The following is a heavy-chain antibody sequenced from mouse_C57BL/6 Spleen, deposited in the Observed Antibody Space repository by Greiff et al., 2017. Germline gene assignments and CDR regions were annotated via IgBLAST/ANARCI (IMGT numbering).Heavy chain of an antibody. CDR3: ARLEAITTVVARYFDV. V-gene: IGHV1-53*01. J-gene: IGHJ1*03. CDR1: GYTFTSYW. Sequence: QVQLQQSGTELVKPGASVKLSCKASGYTFTSYWMHWVKQRPGQGLEWIGNINPSNGGTNYNEKFKSKATLTVDKSSSTAYMPLSSLTSEDSAVYYCARLEAITTVVARYFDVWGTGTTVTVSS. CDR2: INPSNGGT. D-gene: IGHD1-1*01.